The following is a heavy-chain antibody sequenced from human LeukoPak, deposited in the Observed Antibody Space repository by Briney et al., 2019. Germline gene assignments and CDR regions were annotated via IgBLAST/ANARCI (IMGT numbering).Heavy chain of an antibody. D-gene: IGHD2-2*02. CDR3: ASPYCSSTSCYNYFDY. CDR2: TIPILGIA. CDR1: GGTFSSYA. Sequence: SVKVSCKASGGTFSSYAISWVRQAPGQGLEWMGRTIPILGIANYAQKFQGRVTITADKSTSTAYMELSSLRSEDTAVYYCASPYCSSTSCYNYFDYWGQGTLVTVSS. J-gene: IGHJ4*02. V-gene: IGHV1-69*04.